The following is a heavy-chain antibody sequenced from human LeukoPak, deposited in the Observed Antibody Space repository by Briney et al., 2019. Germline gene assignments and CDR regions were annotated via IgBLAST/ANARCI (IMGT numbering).Heavy chain of an antibody. J-gene: IGHJ4*02. CDR2: ITSIGSVT. CDR3: AREPPVDTAVGDY. CDR1: GFTFNSYA. Sequence: PGGSLRLSCTASGFTFNSYAMSWVRQAPGKGLEWVSSITSIGSVTFYADSVKDRFTISRDNSKKTLYLQMNSLRAEDTAVYYCAREPPVDTAVGDYWGQGTLVTVSS. V-gene: IGHV3-23*01. D-gene: IGHD5-18*01.